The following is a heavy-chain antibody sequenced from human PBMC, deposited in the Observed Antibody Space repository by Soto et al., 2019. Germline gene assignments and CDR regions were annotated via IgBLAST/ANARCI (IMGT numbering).Heavy chain of an antibody. V-gene: IGHV4-59*08. CDR1: GGSISSYY. Sequence: QVQLQESGPGLVKPSETLSLTCTVSGGSISSYYWSWIRQPPGKGLEWIGYIYYSGSTNYNPSLKSRVTMSEDTSNTQFSLKLSSVTAADTAVYYCARHGTSYGTHFDYWGQGTLVTVSS. CDR2: IYYSGST. CDR3: ARHGTSYGTHFDY. D-gene: IGHD3-16*01. J-gene: IGHJ4*02.